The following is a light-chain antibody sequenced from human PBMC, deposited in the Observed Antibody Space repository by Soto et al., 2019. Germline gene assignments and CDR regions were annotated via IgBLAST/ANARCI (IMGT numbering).Light chain of an antibody. J-gene: IGKJ1*01. CDR1: QRIDTW. CDR2: KAT. Sequence: DIQMTQSPSIVSASVGDRVTITCRASQRIDTWLAWYQQKPGTAPKLLIYKATTLQSGVPSRFSGSGSGTEFHLAISSLEPDDFATYYCQEYETFSPWTFGQGTKVEVK. CDR3: QEYETFSPWT. V-gene: IGKV1-5*03.